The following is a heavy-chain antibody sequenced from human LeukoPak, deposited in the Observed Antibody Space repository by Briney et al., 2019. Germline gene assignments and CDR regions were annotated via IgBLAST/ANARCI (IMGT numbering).Heavy chain of an antibody. J-gene: IGHJ4*02. CDR2: IYYSGST. CDR1: GGSISSSSYY. V-gene: IGHV4-39*01. CDR3: ARQAEQQLTYFDY. D-gene: IGHD6-13*01. Sequence: SETLSLTCTVSGGSISSSSYYWGWIRQPPGKGLEWIGSIYYSGSTYYNPSLKSRVTISVDTSKNQFSLNLSSVTAADTAVYYCARQAEQQLTYFDYWGQGTLVTVSS.